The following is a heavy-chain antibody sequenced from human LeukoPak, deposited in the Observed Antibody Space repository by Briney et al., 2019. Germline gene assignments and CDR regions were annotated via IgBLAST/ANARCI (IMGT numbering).Heavy chain of an antibody. Sequence: SGGSLRLSCAASGCTFSNYWMHWVRQAPGKGLVWVSRINSDGRSTNYADSVKGRFTISRDNAKNSLYLQMNSLRAEDTALYYCAKDTGGYYDSSGLGYYFDYWGQGTLVTVSS. CDR1: GCTFSNYW. V-gene: IGHV3-74*01. J-gene: IGHJ4*02. D-gene: IGHD3-22*01. CDR2: INSDGRST. CDR3: AKDTGGYYDSSGLGYYFDY.